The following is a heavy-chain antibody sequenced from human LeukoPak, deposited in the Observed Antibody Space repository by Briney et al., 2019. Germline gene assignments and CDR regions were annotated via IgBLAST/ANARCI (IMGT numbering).Heavy chain of an antibody. Sequence: PSETLSLTCAVYGGSFSGYYWSWIRQPPGKGLEWIGEINHSGSTNYNPSLRSRVTISVDTSKNQFSLKLSSVTAADTAVYYCARASRGYLAYWGQGTLVTVSS. J-gene: IGHJ4*02. CDR3: ARASRGYLAY. V-gene: IGHV4-34*01. CDR2: INHSGST. CDR1: GGSFSGYY.